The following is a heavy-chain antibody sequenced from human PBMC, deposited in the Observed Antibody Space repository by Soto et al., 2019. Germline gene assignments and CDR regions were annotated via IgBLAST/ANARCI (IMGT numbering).Heavy chain of an antibody. J-gene: IGHJ5*02. D-gene: IGHD5-12*01. Sequence: GGSLRLSCVTSAFSLTSYSMSWVRQTPGKGLEWVSALSRSGGATYYADSVKGRFTISRDTSTNTLYLQMSNLRAEDTAMYYCAKGEMATIRNSFDPWGQGTLVTVSS. V-gene: IGHV3-23*01. CDR3: AKGEMATIRNSFDP. CDR2: LSRSGGAT. CDR1: AFSLTSYS.